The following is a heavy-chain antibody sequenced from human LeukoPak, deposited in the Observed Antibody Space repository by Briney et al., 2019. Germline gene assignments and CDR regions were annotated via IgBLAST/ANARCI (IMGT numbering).Heavy chain of an antibody. CDR2: ISYDGSNK. V-gene: IGHV3-30-3*01. CDR3: AKNLYCGGGSCYPSALGMDV. Sequence: GGSLRLSCAASGFTFSSYAMHWVRQAPGKGLEWVAVISYDGSNKYYADSVKGRFTISRDNSKNTLYLQMNSLRAEDTAVYYCAKNLYCGGGSCYPSALGMDVWGQGTTATVSS. J-gene: IGHJ6*02. D-gene: IGHD2-15*01. CDR1: GFTFSSYA.